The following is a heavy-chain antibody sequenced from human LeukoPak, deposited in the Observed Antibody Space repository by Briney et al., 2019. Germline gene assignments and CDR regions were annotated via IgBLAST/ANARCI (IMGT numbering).Heavy chain of an antibody. CDR3: ARDGNSYYDH. V-gene: IGHV4-4*02. CDR2: IFYNGSP. D-gene: IGHD4-11*01. J-gene: IGHJ4*02. CDR1: GGSINNHKW. Sequence: IPSGTLSLTCAVSGGSINNHKWWSWIRQPPGKGLEWLGEIFYNGSPNYNPSFKSRITMSVDKSNNQFSLILTSVTVADTAVYYCARDGNSYYDHRGQGILVTVTS.